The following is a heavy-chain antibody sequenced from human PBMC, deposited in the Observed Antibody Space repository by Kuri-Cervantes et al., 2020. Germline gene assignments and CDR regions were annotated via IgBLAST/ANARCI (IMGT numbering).Heavy chain of an antibody. CDR3: AKAGSVVTHYYFDY. Sequence: SLKISCAASGFTFSSYAMHWVRQAPGKGLEWVSGISWNSGSIGYADSVKGRFTISRDNAKNSLYLQMNSLRAEDTALYYCAKAGSVVTHYYFDYWGQGTLVTVSS. V-gene: IGHV3-9*01. CDR2: ISWNSGSI. J-gene: IGHJ4*02. D-gene: IGHD3-10*01. CDR1: GFTFSSYA.